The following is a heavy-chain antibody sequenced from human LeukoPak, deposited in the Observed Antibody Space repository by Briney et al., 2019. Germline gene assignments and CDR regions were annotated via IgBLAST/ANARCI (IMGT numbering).Heavy chain of an antibody. CDR3: ATTYYYDNSGSAVFDY. V-gene: IGHV1-2*02. CDR1: GYTFTDNY. Sequence: GSVKVSCKASGYTFTDNYMHWVRQAPGQGLEWVGSINPNSGGTNSAQKFQGRVTMTSDASTSTAYMELSRLRSDDTAMYYCATTYYYDNSGSAVFDYWGQGTLVTVSS. J-gene: IGHJ4*02. D-gene: IGHD3-22*01. CDR2: INPNSGGT.